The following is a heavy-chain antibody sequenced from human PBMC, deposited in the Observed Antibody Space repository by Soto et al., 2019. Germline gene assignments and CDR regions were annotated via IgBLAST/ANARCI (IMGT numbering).Heavy chain of an antibody. Sequence: GGSLRLSCAASGFTFSSYGMHWVRQAPGKGLEWVAVISYDGSNKYYADSVKGRFTISRDNSKNTLYLQMNSLRAEDTAVYYCAINPSSWLPYYYYYYMDVWGKGTTVTVSS. CDR2: ISYDGSNK. J-gene: IGHJ6*03. V-gene: IGHV3-30*03. D-gene: IGHD6-13*01. CDR1: GFTFSSYG. CDR3: AINPSSWLPYYYYYYMDV.